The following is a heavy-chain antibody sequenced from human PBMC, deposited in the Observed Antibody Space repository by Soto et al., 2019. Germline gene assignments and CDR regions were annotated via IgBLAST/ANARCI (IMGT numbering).Heavy chain of an antibody. CDR3: AREWYSSGWATFDS. Sequence: QVQLVQSGAEVKKPGSSVKVSCKASGGTFSSYTISWVRQAPGQGLEWMGRIIPILGIANYAQKFQGRVTITADKSTSTADRELSSLRSEDTAVYYCAREWYSSGWATFDSWGQGTLVTVSS. D-gene: IGHD6-19*01. V-gene: IGHV1-69*08. CDR2: IIPILGIA. J-gene: IGHJ4*02. CDR1: GGTFSSYT.